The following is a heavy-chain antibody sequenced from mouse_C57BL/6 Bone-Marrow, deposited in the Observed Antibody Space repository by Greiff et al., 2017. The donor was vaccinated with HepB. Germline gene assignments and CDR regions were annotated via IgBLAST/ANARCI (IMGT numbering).Heavy chain of an antibody. D-gene: IGHD1-1*01. CDR2: IYPGSGNT. V-gene: IGHV1-76*01. CDR3: AREDTTVVYGPFAY. J-gene: IGHJ3*01. CDR1: GYTFTDYY. Sequence: VQLQESGAELVRPGASVKLSCKASGYTFTDYYIHWVKQRPGQGLEWIARIYPGSGNTYYNEKFKGKATLTAEKSSSTAYMQLSSLTSEDAAVYFCAREDTTVVYGPFAYCGEGTLVTVSA.